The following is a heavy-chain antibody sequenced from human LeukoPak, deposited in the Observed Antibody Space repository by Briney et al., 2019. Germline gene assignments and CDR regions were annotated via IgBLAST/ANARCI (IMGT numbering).Heavy chain of an antibody. Sequence: SETLSLTCTVSGGSISSYYWSWIRQPPGKGLEWIGYIYYSGSTNYNPSLKSRVTISVDTSKNQFSLKLSSVTAADTAVYYCARVWETTVAFDIWGQGTMVTVSS. CDR1: GGSISSYY. J-gene: IGHJ3*02. D-gene: IGHD4-11*01. V-gene: IGHV4-59*12. CDR2: IYYSGST. CDR3: ARVWETTVAFDI.